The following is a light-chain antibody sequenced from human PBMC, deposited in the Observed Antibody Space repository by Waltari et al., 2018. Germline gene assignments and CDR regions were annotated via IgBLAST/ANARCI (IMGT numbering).Light chain of an antibody. V-gene: IGKV1-5*01. CDR1: ENIDNW. CDR2: YAS. CDR3: QHYSASSFT. J-gene: IGKJ4*01. Sequence: DIQMTQSPSTLSASVGDRVTITCRVSENIDNWWAWYQQRPGEAPNLLIFYASTLEKGVPSRFSGSGSGTEFTLTISSLQPDDFATYYCQHYSASSFTFGGGTKLEIK.